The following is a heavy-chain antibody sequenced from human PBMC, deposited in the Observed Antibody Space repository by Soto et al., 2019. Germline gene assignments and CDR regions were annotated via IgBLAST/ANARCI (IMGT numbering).Heavy chain of an antibody. CDR1: GGSISSGDYY. J-gene: IGHJ5*02. Sequence: SSETLSLTCTVSGGSISSGDYYWSWIRQPPGKGLEWIGYIYYSGSTYYNPSPKSRVTISVDTSKNQFSLKLSSVTAADTAVYYCARENGLAMVRGVIMGNWFDPWGQGTLVTVSS. CDR3: ARENGLAMVRGVIMGNWFDP. D-gene: IGHD3-10*01. V-gene: IGHV4-30-4*01. CDR2: IYYSGST.